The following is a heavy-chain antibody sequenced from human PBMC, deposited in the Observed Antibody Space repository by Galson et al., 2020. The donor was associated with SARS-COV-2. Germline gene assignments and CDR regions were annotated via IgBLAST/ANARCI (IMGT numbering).Heavy chain of an antibody. V-gene: IGHV3-30*18. J-gene: IGHJ4*01. CDR1: GFTFSSYG. D-gene: IGHD2-2*01. CDR3: AKLRGYCTSTSCLVKDY. CDR2: ISYDGSNK. Sequence: GESLKISCAASGFTFSSYGMHWVRQAPGKGLEWVAVISYDGSNKYYADSVKGRFTISRDNSKNTLYLQMNSLRAEDTAVYYCAKLRGYCTSTSCLVKDYW.